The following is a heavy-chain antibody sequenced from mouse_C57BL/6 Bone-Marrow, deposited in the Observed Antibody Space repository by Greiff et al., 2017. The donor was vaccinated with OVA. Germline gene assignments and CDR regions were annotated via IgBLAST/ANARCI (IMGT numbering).Heavy chain of an antibody. CDR1: GYTFTSYW. D-gene: IGHD2-2*01. J-gene: IGHJ1*03. CDR3: AREIYYGYDWYVDV. Sequence: QVQLQQPGAELVMPGASVKLSCKASGYTFTSYWMHWVKQRPGQGLEWIGEIDPSDSYTNYNQKFKGKSTLTVDKSSSTAYMQLSSLTSEDSAVYYCAREIYYGYDWYVDVWGTGTTVTVSS. CDR2: IDPSDSYT. V-gene: IGHV1-69*01.